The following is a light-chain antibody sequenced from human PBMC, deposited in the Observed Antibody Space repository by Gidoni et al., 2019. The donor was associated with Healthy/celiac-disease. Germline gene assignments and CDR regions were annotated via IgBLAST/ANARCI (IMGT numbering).Light chain of an antibody. CDR3: QQYGSSPRT. CDR2: GAS. CDR1: QSVSSTY. V-gene: IGKV3-20*01. J-gene: IGKJ1*01. Sequence: EIVLTQSPGTLSLSPGERATLSCRASQSVSSTYLAWYQQKPGQAPRLLIYGASSRATGIPYKFIGSGSGTDFTLTISRLEPEDFAVYYCQQYGSSPRTFGQGTKVEIK.